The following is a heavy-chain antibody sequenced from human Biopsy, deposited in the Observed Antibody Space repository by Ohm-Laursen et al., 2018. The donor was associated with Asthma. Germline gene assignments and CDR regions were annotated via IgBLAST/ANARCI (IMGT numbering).Heavy chain of an antibody. CDR3: ARVMELELLDY. Sequence: GSLRLSCAASGFTFSDYYMSWIRQAPGKGLGWVSYISSSGATIYYADSVRGRFTISRDNAKNSLYLQMNSLRAEDTAVYYCARVMELELLDYWGQGTLVTVSS. CDR2: ISSSGATI. CDR1: GFTFSDYY. J-gene: IGHJ4*02. D-gene: IGHD1-7*01. V-gene: IGHV3-11*01.